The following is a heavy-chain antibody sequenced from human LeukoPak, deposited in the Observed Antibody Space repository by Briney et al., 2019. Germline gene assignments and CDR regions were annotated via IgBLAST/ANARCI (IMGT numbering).Heavy chain of an antibody. CDR1: GGSISSDNYY. D-gene: IGHD3-22*01. Sequence: SQTLSLTCTVSGGSISSDNYYWTWIRQHPGKGLEWIGYIYYSGTTFYNPSLKSRVTISIDTSKNQFSLKLTSVTAADTAVYYCARADYYGSSAYPYWGQGTLVTVSS. J-gene: IGHJ4*02. CDR3: ARADYYGSSAYPY. CDR2: IYYSGTT. V-gene: IGHV4-31*03.